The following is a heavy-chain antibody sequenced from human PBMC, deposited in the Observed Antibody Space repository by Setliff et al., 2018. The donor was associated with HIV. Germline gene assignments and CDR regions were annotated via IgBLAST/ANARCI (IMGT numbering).Heavy chain of an antibody. CDR2: TYKRGIT. J-gene: IGHJ6*03. CDR3: AREGGIHFSYYYMDV. Sequence: SSETLSLTCTVSGSTSGIYYWTWMRQTAGKGLEWIGHTYKRGITNYNPSLKSRVTISSDASRKQFFLRLTSVSAADAAVYYCAREGGIHFSYYYMDVWGKGTTVTVSS. CDR1: GSTSGIYY. V-gene: IGHV4-4*07.